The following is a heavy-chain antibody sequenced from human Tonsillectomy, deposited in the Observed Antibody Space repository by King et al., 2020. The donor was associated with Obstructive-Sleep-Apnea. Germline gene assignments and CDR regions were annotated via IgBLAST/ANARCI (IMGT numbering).Heavy chain of an antibody. D-gene: IGHD5-18*01. J-gene: IGHJ4*02. CDR3: ARLLDTGKGYYLDY. CDR2: ISSDGRTK. CDR1: GFTFSDYY. V-gene: IGHV3-11*01. Sequence: VQLVESGGGLVKPGGSLRISCAASGFTFSDYYMSWIRQAPGKGLEWGSYISSDGRTKYYADSVKGRFTISRDNANNSLHLQMNGMRAEDTAVYYCARLLDTGKGYYLDYGGQGTLVTVPS.